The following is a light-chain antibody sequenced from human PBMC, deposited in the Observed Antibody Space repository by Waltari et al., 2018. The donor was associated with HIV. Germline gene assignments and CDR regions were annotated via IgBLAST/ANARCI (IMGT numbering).Light chain of an antibody. Sequence: QSVLTQPPSVSGAPGQRVTLSCTGSSSNIGAGYAVPWYQQLPGTAPKLLIYGNSNRPSGVPDRFSGSKSGTSASLAITGLQAEDEADYYCQSYDSSLSGPWVFGGGTKLTVL. CDR1: SSNIGAGYA. CDR3: QSYDSSLSGPWV. J-gene: IGLJ3*02. CDR2: GNS. V-gene: IGLV1-40*01.